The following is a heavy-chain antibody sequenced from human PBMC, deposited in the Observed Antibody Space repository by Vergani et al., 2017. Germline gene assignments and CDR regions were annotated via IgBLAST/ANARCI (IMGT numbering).Heavy chain of an antibody. CDR2: INWNGGST. CDR3: AKDLDDILTGPFDY. J-gene: IGHJ4*02. Sequence: EVQLVESGGGVVRPGGSLRLSCAASGFTFDDYGMSWVRQAPGKGLEWVSGINWNGGSTGYADSVKGRFTISRDNSKNTLYLQMNSLRAEDTAVYYCAKDLDDILTGPFDYWGQGTLVTVSS. D-gene: IGHD3-9*01. CDR1: GFTFDDYG. V-gene: IGHV3-20*04.